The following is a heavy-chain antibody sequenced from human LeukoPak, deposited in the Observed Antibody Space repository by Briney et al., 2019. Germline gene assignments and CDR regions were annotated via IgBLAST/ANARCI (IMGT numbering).Heavy chain of an antibody. J-gene: IGHJ3*02. Sequence: PGGSLRLSCAASGFTFSSYEMNWVRQAPGKGLEWISYITSSGRNIYYADSVKGRFSISRDNAKNSLYLQMNSLRADDTAVYYCARDLTFGSSGWGAFDIWGQGTMVTVSS. CDR1: GFTFSSYE. CDR2: ITSSGRNI. CDR3: ARDLTFGSSGWGAFDI. D-gene: IGHD6-19*01. V-gene: IGHV3-48*03.